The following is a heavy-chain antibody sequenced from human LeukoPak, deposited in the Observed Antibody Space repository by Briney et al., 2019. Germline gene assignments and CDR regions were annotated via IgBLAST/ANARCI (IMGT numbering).Heavy chain of an antibody. Sequence: ASVKVSCKASGYTFTGYYMHWVRQAPGQGLEWMGIINPSGGSTSYAQKFQGRVTMTRDTSTSTVYMELSSLGSEDTAVYYCASGLWFGEFNYYYMDVWGKGTTVTVSS. CDR3: ASGLWFGEFNYYYMDV. D-gene: IGHD3-10*01. J-gene: IGHJ6*03. CDR1: GYTFTGYY. V-gene: IGHV1-46*01. CDR2: INPSGGST.